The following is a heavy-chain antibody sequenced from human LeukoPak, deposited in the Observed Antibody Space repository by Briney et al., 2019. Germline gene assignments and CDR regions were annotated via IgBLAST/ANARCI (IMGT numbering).Heavy chain of an antibody. CDR3: AGTPWFGELTLDY. D-gene: IGHD3-10*01. J-gene: IGHJ4*02. CDR1: GFTFTSST. V-gene: IGHV1-58*02. Sequence: TVKVSCKASGFTFTSSTIQWVRQARGQRLEWIGWIVVGSGNTNYAQKFQERVIITRDVSTTTVYMELSSLRSEDTAVYYCAGTPWFGELTLDYWGQGTLVTVSS. CDR2: IVVGSGNT.